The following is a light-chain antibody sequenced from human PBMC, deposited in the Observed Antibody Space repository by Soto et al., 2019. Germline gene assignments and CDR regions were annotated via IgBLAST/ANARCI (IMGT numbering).Light chain of an antibody. J-gene: IGLJ2*01. V-gene: IGLV2-14*01. CDR1: SSDVGGYNY. CDR2: DVS. CDR3: SSYTSSSTRV. Sequence: QSVLTQPASVSGSPGQSITISCTGTSSDVGGYNYVSWYQQHRGKAPKLMIYDVSNRPSGVSNRFSGSKSGNTASLTISGLQAEDEADYYCSSYTSSSTRVFGGGTKVTVL.